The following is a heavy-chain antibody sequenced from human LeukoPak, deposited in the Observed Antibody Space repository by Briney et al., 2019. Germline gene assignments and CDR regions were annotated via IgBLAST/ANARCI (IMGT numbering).Heavy chain of an antibody. D-gene: IGHD3-10*01. CDR2: IKQDGSET. CDR1: GFTFNNHY. CDR3: ARDSLGGSSYVS. Sequence: GGSLRLSCAASGFTFNNHYMTWVRQAPGKGLEWVANIKQDGSETYYLDSVKGRFPISRDNAKNSLYLQLNNVRAEDTAVYYCARDSLGGSSYVSWGQGTLVTVSS. J-gene: IGHJ5*02. V-gene: IGHV3-7*04.